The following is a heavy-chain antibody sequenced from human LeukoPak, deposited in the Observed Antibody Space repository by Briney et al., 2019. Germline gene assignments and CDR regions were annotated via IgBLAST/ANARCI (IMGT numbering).Heavy chain of an antibody. CDR3: VVGYSYGPWYYGMDV. J-gene: IGHJ6*04. V-gene: IGHV1-69*06. Sequence: SVTVSFKASGGTFSIYAISWVRQAPGQGREWMGGIIPIFGTANYAQKFQGRVTITADKSTSTAYMELSSLRSEDTAVYYCVVGYSYGPWYYGMDVWGKGTTVTVSS. D-gene: IGHD5-18*01. CDR1: GGTFSIYA. CDR2: IIPIFGTA.